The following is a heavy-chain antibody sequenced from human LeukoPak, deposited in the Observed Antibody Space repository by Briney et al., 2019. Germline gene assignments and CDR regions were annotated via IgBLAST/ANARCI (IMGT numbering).Heavy chain of an antibody. CDR3: AGGSIPD. J-gene: IGHJ4*02. CDR2: ISYDGSNK. D-gene: IGHD2-2*01. V-gene: IGHV3-30*04. Sequence: PGRSLRLSCAASGFTFSSYAMHWVRQAPGKGLEWVAVISYDGSNKYYADSVKGRFTISRDNSKNTLYLQMNSLRAEDTAVYYCAGGSIPDWDQGTLVTVSS. CDR1: GFTFSSYA.